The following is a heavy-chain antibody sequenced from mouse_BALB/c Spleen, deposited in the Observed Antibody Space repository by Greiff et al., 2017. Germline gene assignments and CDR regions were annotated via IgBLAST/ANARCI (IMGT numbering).Heavy chain of an antibody. J-gene: IGHJ2*01. Sequence: VKLMESGAELAKPGASVKMSCKASGYTFTSYWMHWVKQRPGQGLEWIGYINPSTGYTEYNQKFKDKATLTADKSSSTAYMQLSSLTSEDSAVYYCEITTVVATRDYWGQGTTLTVSS. CDR1: GYTFTSYW. CDR2: INPSTGYT. D-gene: IGHD1-1*01. V-gene: IGHV1-7*01. CDR3: EITTVVATRDY.